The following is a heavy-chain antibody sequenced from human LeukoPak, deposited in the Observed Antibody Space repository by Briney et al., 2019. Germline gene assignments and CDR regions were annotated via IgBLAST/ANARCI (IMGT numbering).Heavy chain of an antibody. V-gene: IGHV3-48*03. Sequence: PGGSLRLSCAASGFTFSSYEMNWVRQAPGKGLEWVSYISSSGSTIYYADSVKGRFTISRDNAKNSLYLQMNSLRAEDTAVYYCARDAYSSSWYYYYYYMDVWGKGTTVTVSS. J-gene: IGHJ6*03. CDR2: ISSSGSTI. D-gene: IGHD6-13*01. CDR3: ARDAYSSSWYYYYYYMDV. CDR1: GFTFSSYE.